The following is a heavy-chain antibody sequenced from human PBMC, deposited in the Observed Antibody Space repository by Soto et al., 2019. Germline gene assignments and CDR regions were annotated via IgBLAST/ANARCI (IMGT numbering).Heavy chain of an antibody. V-gene: IGHV3-74*01. Sequence: GGSLSLSCAASGFTFSSYWLHWVRQAPGKGLVWVSGINTDGGSTDYADSVKGRFIISRDNAKNTLYLQMNSLRAEDTSVYYCARPRYDSTGTPFDHWGLGTLVTVSS. CDR3: ARPRYDSTGTPFDH. D-gene: IGHD3-22*01. CDR2: INTDGGST. CDR1: GFTFSSYW. J-gene: IGHJ4*02.